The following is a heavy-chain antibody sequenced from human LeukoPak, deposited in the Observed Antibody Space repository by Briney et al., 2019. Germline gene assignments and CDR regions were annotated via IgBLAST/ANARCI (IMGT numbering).Heavy chain of an antibody. Sequence: GGSLRLSCAASGFTFSSYWMHWVRQAPGKGLVWVSRINTDGSSTSYADSVKGRFTISRDNAKNTLYLQMNSLRAEDTAVYYCARDRDVDYGGNSGFEYFQHWGQGTLVTVSS. CDR3: ARDRDVDYGGNSGFEYFQH. V-gene: IGHV3-74*01. J-gene: IGHJ1*01. D-gene: IGHD4-23*01. CDR1: GFTFSSYW. CDR2: INTDGSST.